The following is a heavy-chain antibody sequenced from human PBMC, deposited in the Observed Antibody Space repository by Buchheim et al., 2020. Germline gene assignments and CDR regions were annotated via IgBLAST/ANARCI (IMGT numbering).Heavy chain of an antibody. Sequence: QVQLVESGGGVVQPGRSLRLSCAASGFTFSSYGMHWVRQAPGKGLEWVAVISYDGSNKYYADSVKGRFTISRDNSKNTLYLQMNSLRAEDTAVYYCAKHRDSSGYLHWDQGTL. CDR3: AKHRDSSGYLH. CDR2: ISYDGSNK. CDR1: GFTFSSYG. J-gene: IGHJ4*02. D-gene: IGHD3-22*01. V-gene: IGHV3-30*18.